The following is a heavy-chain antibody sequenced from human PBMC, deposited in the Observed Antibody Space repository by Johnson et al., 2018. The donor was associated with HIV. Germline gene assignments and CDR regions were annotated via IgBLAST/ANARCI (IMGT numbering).Heavy chain of an antibody. CDR3: ARVYDSSGYLSAFDI. CDR2: IYSRGTT. V-gene: IGHV3-53*01. Sequence: EVQLVESGGGLIQPGGSLRLSCAASGFTVSSNYMTWFRQAPGKGLEWVSVIYSRGTTYYADSVQGRFTITRDNSKNTLYLQMNSLRAEDTAVYFWARVYDSSGYLSAFDIWGQGTVVSVSS. CDR1: GFTVSSNY. J-gene: IGHJ3*02. D-gene: IGHD3-22*01.